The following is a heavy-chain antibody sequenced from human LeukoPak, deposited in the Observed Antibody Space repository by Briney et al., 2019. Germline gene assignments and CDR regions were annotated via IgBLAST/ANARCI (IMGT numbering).Heavy chain of an antibody. Sequence: GGSLRLSCAASGFTFSDYYMSWIRQAPGKGLEWVSYISSSGSTIYYADSVKGRFTISRDNAKNSLYLQMNSLRAEDTAVYYCARDEFQNYDFWSGYSGYYYMDVWGKGTTVTVSS. J-gene: IGHJ6*03. CDR3: ARDEFQNYDFWSGYSGYYYMDV. CDR2: ISSSGSTI. V-gene: IGHV3-11*04. D-gene: IGHD3-3*01. CDR1: GFTFSDYY.